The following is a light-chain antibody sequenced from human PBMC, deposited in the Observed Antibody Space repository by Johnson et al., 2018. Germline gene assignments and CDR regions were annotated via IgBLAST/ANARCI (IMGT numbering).Light chain of an antibody. V-gene: IGLV1-51*02. CDR3: GTWDSSLSAGNV. J-gene: IGLJ1*01. CDR1: SSNIGNNY. CDR2: ENN. Sequence: QSVLTQPPSVSAAPGQKVTISCSGSSSNIGNNYVSWYQQLPGTAPKLLIYENNKRPSGIPDRLSGSKSGTSATLGITCLQTGDEADYYCGTWDSSLSAGNVFGTGTKVTVL.